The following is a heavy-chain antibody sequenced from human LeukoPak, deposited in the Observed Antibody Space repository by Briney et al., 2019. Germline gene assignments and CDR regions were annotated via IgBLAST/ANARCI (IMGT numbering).Heavy chain of an antibody. J-gene: IGHJ4*02. CDR1: GFTVSSNY. CDR3: ARGRIFGVIYFDY. V-gene: IGHV3-66*01. D-gene: IGHD3-3*01. Sequence: GGSLRLSCAASGFTVSSNYMSWVRQAQGKGLEWVSVIYSGGSTYYADSVKGRFTISRDNSKNTLYLQMNSLRAEDTAVYYCARGRIFGVIYFDYWGQGTLVTVSS. CDR2: IYSGGST.